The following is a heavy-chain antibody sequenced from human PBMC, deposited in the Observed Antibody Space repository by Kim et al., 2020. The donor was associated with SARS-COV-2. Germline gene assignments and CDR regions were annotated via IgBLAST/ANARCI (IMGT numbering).Heavy chain of an antibody. D-gene: IGHD1-26*01. Sequence: NPSLKSRVSISVDNSKTQFSLRLNSVTAADTAVYYCARLRTDTGSYFRFGYWGQGTLVTVSS. CDR3: ARLRTDTGSYFRFGY. J-gene: IGHJ4*02. V-gene: IGHV4-4*02.